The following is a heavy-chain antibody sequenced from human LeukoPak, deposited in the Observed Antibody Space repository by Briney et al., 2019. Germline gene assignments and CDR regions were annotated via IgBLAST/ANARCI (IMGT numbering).Heavy chain of an antibody. CDR3: ATDLPRRAYYYDSSGLT. V-gene: IGHV1-24*01. CDR1: GYTLTELS. Sequence: GASVKVSCKVSGYTLTELSMHWVRQAPGKGLEWMGGFDPEDGETIYAQKFQGRVTMTEDTSTDTAYMELSSLRSEDTAVYYCATDLPRRAYYYDSSGLTWGQGTLVTVS. J-gene: IGHJ4*02. CDR2: FDPEDGET. D-gene: IGHD3-22*01.